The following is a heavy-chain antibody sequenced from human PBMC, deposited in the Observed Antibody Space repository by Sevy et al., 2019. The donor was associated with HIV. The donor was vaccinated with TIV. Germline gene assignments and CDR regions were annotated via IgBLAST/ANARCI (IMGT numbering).Heavy chain of an antibody. Sequence: GGSLRLSCAASGFTFDDYTMHWVRQAPGKGLEWVSLISWDGGSTYYADSVKGQFTISRDNSKNSLYLQMNSLRTEDTALYYCAKDRIAAAEGGYYGMDVWGQGTTVTVSS. CDR1: GFTFDDYT. CDR2: ISWDGGST. V-gene: IGHV3-43*01. D-gene: IGHD6-13*01. CDR3: AKDRIAAAEGGYYGMDV. J-gene: IGHJ6*02.